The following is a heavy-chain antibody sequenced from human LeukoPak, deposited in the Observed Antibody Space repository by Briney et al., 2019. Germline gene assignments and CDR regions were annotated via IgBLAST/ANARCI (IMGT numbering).Heavy chain of an antibody. CDR2: IYHSGST. V-gene: IGHV4-30-2*01. D-gene: IGHD3-9*01. CDR1: GGSISSGGYS. J-gene: IGHJ5*02. Sequence: SQTLSLTCAVSGGSISSGGYSWSWIRQPPGKGLEWIGYIYHSGSTYYNPSLKSRVTISVDRSKNQFSLKLSSVTAEDTAVYYCARDNTIFCLDPWGQGTLVTVSS. CDR3: ARDNTIFCLDP.